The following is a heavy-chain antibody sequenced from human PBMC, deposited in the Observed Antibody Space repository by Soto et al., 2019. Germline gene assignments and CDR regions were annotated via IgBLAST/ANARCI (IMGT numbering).Heavy chain of an antibody. J-gene: IGHJ5*02. CDR3: AKGPVGGTGYYNWFDP. CDR2: ISGSGGST. D-gene: IGHD3-9*01. V-gene: IGHV3-23*01. Sequence: GGSLRLSCAASGFTFNSYSMSWVRQAPGKGLEWVSAISGSGGSTYYADSVKGRFTISRDNSKNTLYLQMNSLRAEDTAVYYCAKGPVGGTGYYNWFDPWGQGTLVTVSS. CDR1: GFTFNSYS.